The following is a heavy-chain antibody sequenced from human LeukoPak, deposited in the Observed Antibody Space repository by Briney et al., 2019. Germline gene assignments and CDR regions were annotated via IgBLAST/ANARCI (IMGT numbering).Heavy chain of an antibody. V-gene: IGHV3-30-3*01. Sequence: PGGSLRLSCAASAFTFSTYAMHWVRQAPGKGLEWVAVISYDGSNKYYADSVKGRFTISRDNSKNTLYLQMNSLRAEDTAVYYCASQYYDILTGLTPLFDYWGQGTLVTVSS. CDR3: ASQYYDILTGLTPLFDY. CDR2: ISYDGSNK. CDR1: AFTFSTYA. J-gene: IGHJ4*02. D-gene: IGHD3-9*01.